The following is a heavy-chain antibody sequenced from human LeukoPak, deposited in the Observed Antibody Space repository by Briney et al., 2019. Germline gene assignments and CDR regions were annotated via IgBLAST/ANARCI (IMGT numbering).Heavy chain of an antibody. CDR3: AREGSYFFDY. V-gene: IGHV3-48*03. J-gene: IGHJ4*02. Sequence: PGGSLRLSCSASGFTFSTYKMHWVRQAPGKGLEWVSYISSSGDTIFYADSVKGRFTISRDNAKDLLFLQMNTLRAEDTAVYYCAREGSYFFDYWGQGTLVTVSS. D-gene: IGHD3-10*01. CDR1: GFTFSTYK. CDR2: ISSSGDTI.